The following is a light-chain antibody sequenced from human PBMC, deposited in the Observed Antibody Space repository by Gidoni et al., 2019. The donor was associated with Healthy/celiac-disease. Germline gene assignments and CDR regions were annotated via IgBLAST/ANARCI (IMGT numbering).Light chain of an antibody. J-gene: IGLJ1*01. CDR2: EVS. CDR3: SSYTSSSTR. Sequence: QSALTQPASVSGSPGQSITISCTGTSSDVGGYNYVSCYQQHPGTAPKLMIYEVSNRPSGVSNRFSGSKSGNPASLTISGLQAEDEADYYCSSYTSSSTRFGTGTKVTVL. V-gene: IGLV2-14*01. CDR1: SSDVGGYNY.